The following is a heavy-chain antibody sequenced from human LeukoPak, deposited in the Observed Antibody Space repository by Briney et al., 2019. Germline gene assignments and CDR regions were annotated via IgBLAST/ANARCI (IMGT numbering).Heavy chain of an antibody. D-gene: IGHD3-10*01. CDR3: ARTRHYYGSGSHFFDI. J-gene: IGHJ3*02. Sequence: SETLSLTCAVYGGSFSGYYWSWIRQPPGKGLEWIGEINHSGSTNYNPSLKSRVTISVDTSKNQFSLKLSSVTAADTAVYYCARTRHYYGSGSHFFDIWGQGTMVTVSS. CDR2: INHSGST. CDR1: GGSFSGYY. V-gene: IGHV4-34*01.